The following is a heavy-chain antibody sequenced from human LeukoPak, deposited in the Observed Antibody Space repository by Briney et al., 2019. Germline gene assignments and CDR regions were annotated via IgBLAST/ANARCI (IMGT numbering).Heavy chain of an antibody. J-gene: IGHJ3*02. D-gene: IGHD3-10*01. CDR2: IATSSDYI. CDR3: ARGRSITILRGVAISDGFDI. V-gene: IGHV3-21*06. Sequence: GGSPRLSCAASGFTFSTYSMNWVRQAPGKGLEWVSSIATSSDYIYYAGSLKGRFTISRDNAKNSLYLHMNSLRPDDTAVYYCARGRSITILRGVAISDGFDIWGQGTKVTVS. CDR1: GFTFSTYS.